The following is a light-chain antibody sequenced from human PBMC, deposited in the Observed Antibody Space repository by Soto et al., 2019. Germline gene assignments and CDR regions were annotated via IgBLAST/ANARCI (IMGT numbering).Light chain of an antibody. CDR2: DAS. V-gene: IGKV1-33*01. CDR3: QQYDNLPIT. J-gene: IGKJ5*01. CDR1: QDINNF. Sequence: TLSPSSLSAYVGDRITITCQASQDINNFLNWYQQKPGEAPRVLIYDASNLEAGVPSRFSGSGSGTDFTFTISSLKPEDIATYYCQQYDNLPITFGQGTRLEIK.